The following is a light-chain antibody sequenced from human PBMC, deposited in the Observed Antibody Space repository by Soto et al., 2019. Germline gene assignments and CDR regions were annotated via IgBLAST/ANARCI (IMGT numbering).Light chain of an antibody. J-gene: IGKJ1*01. CDR3: QQYNNWPTWT. V-gene: IGKV3-15*01. CDR2: GAS. CDR1: QSVSSN. Sequence: EIVVTQSRAGMAVSLGGRATLSCRPSQSVSSNLAWYQQKPGQAHTLLIYGASTRATGIPARFSGSGSGTEFTLTISSLQSEDFAVYYCQQYNNWPTWTFGQGTKV.